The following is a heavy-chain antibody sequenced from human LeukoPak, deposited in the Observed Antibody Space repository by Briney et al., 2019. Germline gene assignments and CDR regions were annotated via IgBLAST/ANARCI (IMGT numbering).Heavy chain of an antibody. J-gene: IGHJ4*02. CDR1: GFTFSSYA. CDR3: ARDPGIVGAITFFY. CDR2: INPNSGGT. Sequence: GGSLRLSCAASGFTFSSYAMHWVRQAPGQGLEWMGWINPNSGGTNYAQKFQGRVTMTRDTSISTAYMELSRLRSDDTAVYYCARDPGIVGAITFFYWGQGTLVTVSS. V-gene: IGHV1-2*02. D-gene: IGHD1-26*01.